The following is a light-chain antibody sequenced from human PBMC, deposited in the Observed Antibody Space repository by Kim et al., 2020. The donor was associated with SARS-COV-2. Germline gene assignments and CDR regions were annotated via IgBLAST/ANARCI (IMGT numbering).Light chain of an antibody. J-gene: IGLJ1*01. V-gene: IGLV3-1*01. CDR1: KLGDKY. Sequence: SVSPGQTASITCSGDKLGDKYACWYQQKPGQSPVLVIYQDSKRPSGIPELFSGSNSGNTATLTISGTQAMDEADYYCQAWDSSTAVFGTGTKVTVL. CDR3: QAWDSSTAV. CDR2: QDS.